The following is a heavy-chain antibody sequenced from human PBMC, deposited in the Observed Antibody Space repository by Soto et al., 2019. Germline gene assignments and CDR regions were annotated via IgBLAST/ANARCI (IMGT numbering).Heavy chain of an antibody. CDR2: IYTSGST. Sequence: NPSETLSLTCTISGGSISVYYWSWIRQPAGKGLEWIGRIYTSGSTNYNPSLKSRVTMSVDTSKNQFSLKLSSVTAADTAVYYCARETMITFGGVIVFDAFDIWGQGTMVTVSS. J-gene: IGHJ3*02. D-gene: IGHD3-16*02. CDR3: ARETMITFGGVIVFDAFDI. V-gene: IGHV4-4*07. CDR1: GGSISVYY.